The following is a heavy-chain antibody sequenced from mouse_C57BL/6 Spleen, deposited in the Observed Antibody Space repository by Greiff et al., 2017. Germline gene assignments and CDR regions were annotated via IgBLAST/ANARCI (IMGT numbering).Heavy chain of an antibody. J-gene: IGHJ4*01. CDR2: IDPETGGT. V-gene: IGHV1-15*01. Sequence: VQLQQSGAELVRPGASVTLSCKASGYTFTDYELHWVKQTPVHGLEWIGAIDPETGGTAYNQKFKGKAILTANKSSRTAYLELRILTSEDSAVYYCTRSAPGYYAMDYWGQGTSVTVSS. CDR3: TRSAPGYYAMDY. CDR1: GYTFTDYE.